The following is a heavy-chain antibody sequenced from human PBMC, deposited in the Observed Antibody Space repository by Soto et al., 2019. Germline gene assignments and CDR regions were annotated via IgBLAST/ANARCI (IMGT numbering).Heavy chain of an antibody. Sequence: PGGSLRLSCAASGFTFSSCAMHWVRQAPGKGLEWVAVISYDGSNKYYADSVKGRFTISRDNSKNTLYLQMNSLRAEDTAVYYCARNSIPRNYFWSDRSGYYYGMDVWGQGTTVTVSS. J-gene: IGHJ6*02. CDR2: ISYDGSNK. CDR3: ARNSIPRNYFWSDRSGYYYGMDV. V-gene: IGHV3-30-3*01. CDR1: GFTFSSCA. D-gene: IGHD3-3*01.